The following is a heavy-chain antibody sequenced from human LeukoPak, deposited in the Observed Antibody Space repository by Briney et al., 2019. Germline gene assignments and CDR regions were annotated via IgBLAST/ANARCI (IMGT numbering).Heavy chain of an antibody. J-gene: IGHJ6*03. D-gene: IGHD3-10*01. CDR1: GGSFSGYY. V-gene: IGHV4-34*01. Sequence: PSETLSLTCAVYGGSFSGYYWSWIRQPPGKGLEWIGEINHSGSTYYNPSLQSRLTISIDTSKNQFSLKLSSVTAADTAVYYCARDRGLRYYYMDVWGKGTTVTVSS. CDR3: ARDRGLRYYYMDV. CDR2: INHSGST.